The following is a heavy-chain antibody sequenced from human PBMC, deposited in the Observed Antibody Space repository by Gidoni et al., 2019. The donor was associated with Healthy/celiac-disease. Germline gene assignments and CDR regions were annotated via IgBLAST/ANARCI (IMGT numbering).Heavy chain of an antibody. D-gene: IGHD6-19*01. V-gene: IGHV5-51*01. J-gene: IGHJ4*02. CDR3: ARHSALAGTDYFDY. CDR2: IYPGDSDT. Sequence: EVHLVQSGAEVQKPGESRKISCKGSGYSFTSYWIGWVRQMLGKVLEWMGIIYPGDSDTRYSPSFQGQVTISADKSIITAYLQCSSLKASDTAMYYCARHSALAGTDYFDYWGQGTLVTVSS. CDR1: GYSFTSYW.